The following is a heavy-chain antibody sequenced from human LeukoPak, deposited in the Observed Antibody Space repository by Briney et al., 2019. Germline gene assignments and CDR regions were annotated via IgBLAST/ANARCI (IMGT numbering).Heavy chain of an antibody. D-gene: IGHD3-22*01. Sequence: GESLKISCQASGYSFSSYWIAWVRHLPGKGLEWMGIIYPGDSDTKYSPSFEGQVTISADKSTSTTYLQWSSLRASDTAIYHCARRWYDSSGYSRHFDYWGQGTLVTVPS. V-gene: IGHV5-51*01. J-gene: IGHJ4*02. CDR3: ARRWYDSSGYSRHFDY. CDR1: GYSFSSYW. CDR2: IYPGDSDT.